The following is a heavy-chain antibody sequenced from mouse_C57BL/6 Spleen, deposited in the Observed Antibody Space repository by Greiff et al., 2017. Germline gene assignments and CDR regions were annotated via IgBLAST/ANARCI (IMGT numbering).Heavy chain of an antibody. J-gene: IGHJ4*01. CDR2: INPNNGGT. Sequence: VQLQQSGPELVKPGASVKMSCKASGYTFTDYNMHWVKQSHGKSLEWIGYINPNNGGTSYNQKFKGKATLTVNKSSSTAYMELSSLTSEDSAVYYCAIDSTGYIYAMDSWGPGTSVTVSS. CDR3: AIDSTGYIYAMDS. CDR1: GYTFTDYN. V-gene: IGHV1-22*01. D-gene: IGHD3-2*02.